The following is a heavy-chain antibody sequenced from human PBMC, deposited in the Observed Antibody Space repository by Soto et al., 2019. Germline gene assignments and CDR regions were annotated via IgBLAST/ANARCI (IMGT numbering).Heavy chain of an antibody. CDR2: ISYDGSNK. V-gene: IGHV3-30-3*01. CDR1: GFTFSSYA. D-gene: IGHD3-10*01. J-gene: IGHJ6*02. CDR3: ARDARDYYGSGSYEDV. Sequence: PGGSLRLSCAASGFTFSSYAMHWVRQAPGKGLEWVAVISYDGSNKYYADSVKGRFTISRDNSKNTLYLQMNSLRAEDTAVYYCARDARDYYGSGSYEDVWGQGTTVTVSS.